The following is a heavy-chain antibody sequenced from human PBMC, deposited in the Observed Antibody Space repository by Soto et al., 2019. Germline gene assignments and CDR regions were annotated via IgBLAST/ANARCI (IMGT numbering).Heavy chain of an antibody. CDR1: GYTFTGYY. V-gene: IGHV1-8*02. J-gene: IGHJ4*02. CDR2: MNPNSGNT. D-gene: IGHD4-4*01. CDR3: ARGNSSPLDY. Sequence: ASVKVSCKASGYTFTGYYMHWVRQATGQGLEWMGWMNPNSGNTGYAQNFQGRVTMTRNTSISAAYMELSSLRSDDTAVYYCARGNSSPLDYWGQGTLVTVSS.